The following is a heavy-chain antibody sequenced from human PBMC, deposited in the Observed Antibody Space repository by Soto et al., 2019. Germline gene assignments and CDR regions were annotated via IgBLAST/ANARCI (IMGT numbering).Heavy chain of an antibody. V-gene: IGHV4-39*01. CDR2: IYYSGST. D-gene: IGHD4-17*01. CDR3: ARRVGDYPLGVYYYYYMDV. Sequence: SETLSLTCTVSGGSISSSSYYWGWIRQPPGKGLEWIGSIYYSGSTYYNPSLESRVTISVDTSKNQFSLKLSSVTAADTAVYYCARRVGDYPLGVYYYYYMDVWGKGTTVTVSS. J-gene: IGHJ6*03. CDR1: GGSISSSSYY.